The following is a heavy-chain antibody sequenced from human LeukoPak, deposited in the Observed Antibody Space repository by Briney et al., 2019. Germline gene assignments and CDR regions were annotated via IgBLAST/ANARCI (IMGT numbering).Heavy chain of an antibody. J-gene: IGHJ4*02. CDR2: IGASGSNT. Sequence: GGSLRLSCAASGLTFSRYNMSWVRQAPGKGLEWVSAIGASGSNTYYTDSVKGRFTISRDNAKNSLYLQMDSLRAEDTAVYFWASRTDGNYALDYWGQGTLVTASS. V-gene: IGHV3-21*04. CDR3: ASRTDGNYALDY. CDR1: GLTFSRYN. D-gene: IGHD1-7*01.